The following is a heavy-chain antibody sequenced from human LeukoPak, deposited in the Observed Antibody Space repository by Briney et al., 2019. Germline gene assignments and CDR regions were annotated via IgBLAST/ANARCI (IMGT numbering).Heavy chain of an antibody. D-gene: IGHD3-10*01. Sequence: HPGESLRLSCAASGFSFSSYAMSWVRQAPGKGLEWVSVIGGGPGNTYYTDSVKGRFTISRDNAKNSLYLQMNSLRAEDTAVYYCARMRSGFGEDYWGQGTLVTVSS. J-gene: IGHJ4*02. CDR2: IGGGPGNT. V-gene: IGHV3-23*01. CDR1: GFSFSSYA. CDR3: ARMRSGFGEDY.